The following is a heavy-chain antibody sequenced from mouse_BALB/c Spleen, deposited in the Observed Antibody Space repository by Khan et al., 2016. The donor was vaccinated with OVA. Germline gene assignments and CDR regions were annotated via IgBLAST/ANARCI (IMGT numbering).Heavy chain of an antibody. CDR3: ARGYDFFAY. D-gene: IGHD2-14*01. J-gene: IGHJ3*01. CDR1: GYSFTLYY. Sequence: EVELVESGPDLVKPGASVKISCKASGYSFTLYYMTWVKQSHGKSLEWIGRVNPNTGGSDYNQAFKGKAILTVDKSSNTAYMELHSLTSEDYAVYYCARGYDFFAYWGQGTLVTVSA. V-gene: IGHV1-26*01. CDR2: VNPNTGGS.